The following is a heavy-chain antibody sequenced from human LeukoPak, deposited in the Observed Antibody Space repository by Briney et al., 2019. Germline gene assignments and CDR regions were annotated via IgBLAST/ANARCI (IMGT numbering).Heavy chain of an antibody. J-gene: IGHJ4*02. CDR2: INGNGAST. V-gene: IGHV3-23*01. CDR3: AKDQGYSYYYLDY. CDR1: GFTFDTHA. D-gene: IGHD5-18*01. Sequence: PGGSLRLSCAASGFTFDTHAMSWVRQAPGKGLEWVSGINGNGASTYYSDSVKGRFTISRDKSKNTLYLQMSTLRAEDTAVYYCAKDQGYSYYYLDYWGQGTLVTVSS.